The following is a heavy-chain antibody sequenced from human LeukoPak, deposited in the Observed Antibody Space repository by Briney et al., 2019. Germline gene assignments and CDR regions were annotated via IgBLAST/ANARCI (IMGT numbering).Heavy chain of an antibody. CDR3: ARWCSSTSCYPPDY. CDR2: ISSSGSTI. D-gene: IGHD2-2*01. V-gene: IGHV3-48*03. Sequence: GGSLRLSCAASGFTFSSYEMNWVRQAPGKGLEWVSYISSSGSTIYYADSVKGRFTISRDNAKNSLYLQMNSLRAEDTAVYYCARWCSSTSCYPPDYWGQGTLVTVSS. J-gene: IGHJ4*02. CDR1: GFTFSSYE.